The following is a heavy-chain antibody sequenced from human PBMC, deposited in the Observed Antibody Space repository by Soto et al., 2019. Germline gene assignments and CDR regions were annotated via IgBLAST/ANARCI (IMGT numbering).Heavy chain of an antibody. D-gene: IGHD7-27*01. Sequence: GGSLRLSCAASGFTVSSNYMSWVRQAPGKGLEWVSVIYSGGSTYYADSVKGRFTISRDNSKNTLYLQMNSLRAEDTAVYYCARAPRAPLLGIGSDAFDIWGQGTMVTVSS. CDR3: ARAPRAPLLGIGSDAFDI. J-gene: IGHJ3*02. V-gene: IGHV3-66*01. CDR1: GFTVSSNY. CDR2: IYSGGST.